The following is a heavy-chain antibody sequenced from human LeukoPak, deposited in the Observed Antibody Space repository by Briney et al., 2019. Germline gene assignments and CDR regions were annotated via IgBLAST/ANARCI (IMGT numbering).Heavy chain of an antibody. V-gene: IGHV3-49*03. CDR3: TKGWGDY. D-gene: IGHD6-19*01. Sequence: GGPLRLSCTTSGFSFGEYAMSWFRQAPGKGLELVGFIRSEAYGGTTEYVASVKGRFTISRDDSESLAYLQMTSLKIEDTAVYYCTKGWGDYWGRGTLVTVSS. J-gene: IGHJ4*02. CDR2: IRSEAYGGTT. CDR1: GFSFGEYA.